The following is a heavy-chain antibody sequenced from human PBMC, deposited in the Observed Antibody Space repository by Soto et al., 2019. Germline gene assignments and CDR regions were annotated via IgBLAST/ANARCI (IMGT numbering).Heavy chain of an antibody. V-gene: IGHV1-69*13. CDR2: IIPIFGTT. CDR1: GGTFSSYA. CDR3: ATTQIYDILTGSYYYGMDV. J-gene: IGHJ6*02. Sequence: SVKVSCKASGGTFSSYAISWVRQAPGQGLEWMGGIIPIFGTTDYAQKFQGRVTITADESTSTAYMELSSLRSEDTAVYYCATTQIYDILTGSYYYGMDVWGQGTTVTVSS. D-gene: IGHD3-9*01.